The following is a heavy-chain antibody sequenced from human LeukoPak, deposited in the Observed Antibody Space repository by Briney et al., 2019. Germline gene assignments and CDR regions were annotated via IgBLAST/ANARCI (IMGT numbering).Heavy chain of an antibody. D-gene: IGHD6-13*01. V-gene: IGHV4-61*02. CDR2: IYTSGST. CDR1: GGSISSGSYY. J-gene: IGHJ5*02. CDR3: ARDRGEIAAAGDNWFDP. Sequence: SETLSLTCTVSGGSISSGSYYWSWIRQPAGKGLEWIGRIYTSGSTNYNPSLKSRVTISVDTSKNQFSLKLSSVTAADTAVYYCARDRGEIAAAGDNWFDPWGQGTLVTVSS.